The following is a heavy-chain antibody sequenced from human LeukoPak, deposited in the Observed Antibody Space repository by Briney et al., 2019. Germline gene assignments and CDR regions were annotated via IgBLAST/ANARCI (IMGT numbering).Heavy chain of an antibody. CDR3: AKKRVVPAAWYSSSWPHDAFDI. CDR1: GGTFSGYA. CDR2: IIPIFGTA. D-gene: IGHD6-13*01. J-gene: IGHJ3*02. V-gene: IGHV1-69*01. Sequence: SVKVSCKASGGTFSGYAISWVRQAPGQGLEWMGGIIPIFGTANYAQKFQGRVTITADESTSTAYMELCSLRSEDTAVYYCAKKRVVPAAWYSSSWPHDAFDIWGQGTMVTVSS.